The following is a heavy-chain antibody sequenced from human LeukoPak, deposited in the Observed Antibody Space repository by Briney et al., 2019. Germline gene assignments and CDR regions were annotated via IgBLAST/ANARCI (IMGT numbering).Heavy chain of an antibody. CDR2: IYYSGST. J-gene: IGHJ6*02. CDR1: GGSISNYY. V-gene: IGHV4-59*08. D-gene: IGHD5-24*01. CDR3: ARFRRDGYNYGGMDV. Sequence: PSETLSLTCTVSGGSISNYYWSWIRQPPGKGLEWIGYIYYSGSTDYNPSLKSRVTISVDTSKNQFSLKLSSVTAADTAIYYCARFRRDGYNYGGMDVWGQGTTVTVSS.